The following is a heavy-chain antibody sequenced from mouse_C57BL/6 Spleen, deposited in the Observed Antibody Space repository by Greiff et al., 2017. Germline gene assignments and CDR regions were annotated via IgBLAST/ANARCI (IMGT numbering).Heavy chain of an antibody. D-gene: IGHD1-1*01. CDR1: GFNIKDDY. CDR3: TTSSGSSYDY. J-gene: IGHJ2*01. Sequence: EVQLQQSGAELVRPGASVTLSCTASGFNIKDDYMHWVKQRPEQGLEWIGWIDPENGDTEYASKFQGKATITADPSSNTAYLQLSSLTSEDTAVYYCTTSSGSSYDYWGQGTTLTVSS. CDR2: IDPENGDT. V-gene: IGHV14-4*01.